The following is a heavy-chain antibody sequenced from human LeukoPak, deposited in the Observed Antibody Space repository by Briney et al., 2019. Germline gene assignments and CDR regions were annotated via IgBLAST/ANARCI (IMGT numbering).Heavy chain of an antibody. V-gene: IGHV3-21*04. CDR1: GFTFDDYA. CDR2: ISSSSLYI. CDR3: ASEQSGNYYRPFDS. Sequence: PGGSLRLSCAASGFTFDDYAMHWVRQAPGKALEWVSSISSSSLYIYYADSVRGRFTISRDNAKSSLYLQMNSLRAEDTAVYYCASEQSGNYYRPFDSWGQGTLVTVSS. J-gene: IGHJ4*02. D-gene: IGHD1-26*01.